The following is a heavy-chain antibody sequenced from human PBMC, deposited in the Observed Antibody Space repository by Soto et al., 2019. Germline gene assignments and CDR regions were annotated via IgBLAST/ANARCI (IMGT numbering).Heavy chain of an antibody. CDR2: IYTSGST. Sequence: PSETLSLTCTVSGGSISSYYWSWIRQPAGKGLEWIGRIYTSGSTNYNPSLKSRVTMSVDTSKNQFSLKLSSVTAADTAVYYCARDLPYCSSTSCYTNWFDPWGQGTLVTVSS. V-gene: IGHV4-4*07. J-gene: IGHJ5*02. CDR3: ARDLPYCSSTSCYTNWFDP. CDR1: GGSISSYY. D-gene: IGHD2-2*02.